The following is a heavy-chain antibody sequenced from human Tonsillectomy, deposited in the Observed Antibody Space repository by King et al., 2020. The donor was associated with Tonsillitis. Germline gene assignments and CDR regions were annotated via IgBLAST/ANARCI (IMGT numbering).Heavy chain of an antibody. CDR2: FYTSGST. V-gene: IGHV4-4*07. Sequence: QLQESGPGLVKPSETLSLTCTVSGGSIRSYYWSWIRQSAGKGLEWIGRFYTSGSTNYNPSLKSRVTMSVDTSKNQLTLRLSSVTAADTAVYYCARLDDSSGYYDVWGQGTLVTVSS. CDR1: GGSIRSYY. D-gene: IGHD3-22*01. CDR3: ARLDDSSGYYDV. J-gene: IGHJ4*02.